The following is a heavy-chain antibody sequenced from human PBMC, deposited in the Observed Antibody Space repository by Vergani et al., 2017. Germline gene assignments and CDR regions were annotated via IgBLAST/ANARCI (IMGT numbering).Heavy chain of an antibody. CDR2: IKSDGSIT. D-gene: IGHD3-9*01. J-gene: IGHJ5*01. Sequence: EVQLVESGGGLVKRGGSLRLSCAAPGFMFSNYWMNWVRQVPGKGLLWVSRIKSDGSITAYADSVKGRFTISRDNAQNTLYLQMNSLRVEDTGVYYCARARCIETCYMSNWLDSWGQGTLVTVSS. CDR3: ARARCIETCYMSNWLDS. CDR1: GFMFSNYW. V-gene: IGHV3-74*03.